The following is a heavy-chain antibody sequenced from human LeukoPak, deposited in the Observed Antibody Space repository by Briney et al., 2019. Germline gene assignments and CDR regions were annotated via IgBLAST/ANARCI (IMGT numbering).Heavy chain of an antibody. Sequence: SETLSLTCAVYGGSFSGYYWSWIRQPPGKGLEWIGEINHSGSTNYNPSLKSRVTISVDTSKNQFSLKLSSVTAADTAVYYCARAVEGFGEPSRWGLSPYYMDVWGKGTTVTISS. CDR1: GGSFSGYY. D-gene: IGHD3-10*01. CDR3: ARAVEGFGEPSRWGLSPYYMDV. V-gene: IGHV4-34*01. J-gene: IGHJ6*03. CDR2: INHSGST.